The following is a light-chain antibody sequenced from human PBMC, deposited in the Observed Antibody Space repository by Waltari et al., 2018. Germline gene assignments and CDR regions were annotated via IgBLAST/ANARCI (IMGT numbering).Light chain of an antibody. CDR2: KAS. CDR3: QQYHGYWT. Sequence: DIQLTQSPSTLSASVGDRVTITCRASQSISSWLAWYQQKPGKAPKVMIYKASSLKSGVPSRFSGSGSGTEFTLTINSLQPDDFATYYCQQYHGYWTFGQGTKVEIK. J-gene: IGKJ1*01. V-gene: IGKV1-5*03. CDR1: QSISSW.